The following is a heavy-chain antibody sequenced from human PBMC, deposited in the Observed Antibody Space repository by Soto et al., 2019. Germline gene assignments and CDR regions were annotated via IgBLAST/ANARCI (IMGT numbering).Heavy chain of an antibody. V-gene: IGHV1-8*01. J-gene: IGHJ6*02. Sequence: VASVKVSCKASGYTFTSYDINWVRQATGQGLEWMGWMNPNSGNTGYAQKFQGRVTTTRNTSISTAYMELSSLRSEDTAVYYCARIGDTAMVMSGMDVWGQGTTVTVSS. D-gene: IGHD5-18*01. CDR2: MNPNSGNT. CDR1: GYTFTSYD. CDR3: ARIGDTAMVMSGMDV.